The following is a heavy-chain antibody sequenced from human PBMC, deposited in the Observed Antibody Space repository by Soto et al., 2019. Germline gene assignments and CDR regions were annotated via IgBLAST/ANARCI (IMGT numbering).Heavy chain of an antibody. J-gene: IGHJ6*02. CDR3: AKKELERRVRYYGMDV. CDR1: GFTFSSYG. D-gene: IGHD1-1*01. V-gene: IGHV3-30*18. CDR2: ISYDGSNK. Sequence: PGGSLRLSCAASGFTFSSYGMHWVRQAPGKGLEWVAVISYDGSNKYYADSVKGRFTISRDNSKNTLYLQMNSLRAEDTAVYYCAKKELERRVRYYGMDVWGQGTTVTVSS.